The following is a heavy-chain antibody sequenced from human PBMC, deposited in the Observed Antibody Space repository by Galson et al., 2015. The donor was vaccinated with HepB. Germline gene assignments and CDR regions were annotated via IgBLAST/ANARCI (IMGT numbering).Heavy chain of an antibody. V-gene: IGHV3-48*01. Sequence: SLRLSCAASGFTFSGYAMHWVRQAPGKGLEWISYISSQSWTIYHADSVKGRFTISRDNARNSLDLQMTSLRAEDTAVYYCARGSGPTGNHYWYFDRWGRGTRVTVSS. J-gene: IGHJ2*01. CDR3: ARGSGPTGNHYWYFDR. D-gene: IGHD1-14*01. CDR2: ISSQSWTI. CDR1: GFTFSGYA.